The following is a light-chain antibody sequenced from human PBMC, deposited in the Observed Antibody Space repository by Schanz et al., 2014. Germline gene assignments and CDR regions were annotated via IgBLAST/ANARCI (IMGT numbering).Light chain of an antibody. V-gene: IGLV8-61*01. CDR1: SGPVFATYY. Sequence: QTVVTQEPAFSVSPGGTVTLTCSLGSGPVFATYYPAWYQQTPGQAPRTLIYNTNRRSSGVPDRFSGSIVGNKAALTITGAHADDDSDYYCVLYMGSGISVFGGGTKLTVL. CDR3: VLYMGSGISV. CDR2: NTN. J-gene: IGLJ3*02.